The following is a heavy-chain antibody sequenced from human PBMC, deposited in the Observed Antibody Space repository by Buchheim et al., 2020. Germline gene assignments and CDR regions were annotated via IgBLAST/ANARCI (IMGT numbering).Heavy chain of an antibody. J-gene: IGHJ4*02. D-gene: IGHD6-6*01. CDR2: ISSSGSTI. Sequence: EVQLVESGGGLVQPGGSLRLSCVVSGFTFSNYEMNWVRQAPGKGLEWVSHISSSGSTIYYADSVKGRFTVSRDDAKNSLFLQMNGLRAEDTASYYCARHYSSSSEFDYWGQGTL. CDR3: ARHYSSSSEFDY. CDR1: GFTFSNYE. V-gene: IGHV3-48*03.